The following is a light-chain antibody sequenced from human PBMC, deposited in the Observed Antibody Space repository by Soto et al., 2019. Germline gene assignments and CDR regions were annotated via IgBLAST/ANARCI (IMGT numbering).Light chain of an antibody. J-gene: IGKJ4*01. V-gene: IGKV1-5*03. CDR2: KAS. CDR3: QQYDRYPLT. CDR1: QSISRW. Sequence: DIQMTQSPSTLSASVGDRVTITCRASQSISRWLAWHQQKPGKAPKVLIYKASSLESGVPSRFSGSGSGTEFTLTISSLQPDDFATYYCQQYDRYPLTFGGGTRWRSN.